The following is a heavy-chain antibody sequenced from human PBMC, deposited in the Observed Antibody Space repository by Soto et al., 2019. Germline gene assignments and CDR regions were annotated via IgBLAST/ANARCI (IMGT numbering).Heavy chain of an antibody. CDR2: IWNDGSHA. V-gene: IGHV3-33*01. J-gene: IGHJ4*02. CDR3: ARDQTDNAGYSDS. Sequence: SLLLSCEGSGFPFRSYGIQWVRQAPGKGLEWLGLIWNDGSHAYYADSVKGRFTISRDNSKNTVFLQVSNLRAEDTAVYFCARDQTDNAGYSDSWGQGTLVTVSS. D-gene: IGHD6-13*01. CDR1: GFPFRSYG.